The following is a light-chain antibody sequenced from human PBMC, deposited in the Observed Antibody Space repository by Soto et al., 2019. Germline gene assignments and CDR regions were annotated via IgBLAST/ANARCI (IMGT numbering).Light chain of an antibody. J-gene: IGKJ2*01. V-gene: IGKV1-5*01. CDR3: QQYNSYLYT. Sequence: DIQMTQSPSTLSASVGGRVTITCRASQSISSWLAWYQQKPGKAPKLLIYDASSLESGVPSRFSGSGSGTEFTLTISSLQPDDFATYYCQQYNSYLYTFGQGTKVDIK. CDR1: QSISSW. CDR2: DAS.